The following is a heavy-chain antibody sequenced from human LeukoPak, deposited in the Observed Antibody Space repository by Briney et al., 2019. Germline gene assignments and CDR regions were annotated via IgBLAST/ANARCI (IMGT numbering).Heavy chain of an antibody. CDR2: INHSGST. Sequence: SETLSLTCTVSGYSISSGYYWGWIRQPPGKGLEWIGSINHSGSTNYNPSLKSRVTISVDTSKNQFSLRLTSVTATDTAVYYCARLNKPGWFDPWGQGTLVTVSS. CDR3: ARLNKPGWFDP. D-gene: IGHD1-14*01. CDR1: GYSISSGYY. J-gene: IGHJ5*01. V-gene: IGHV4-38-2*02.